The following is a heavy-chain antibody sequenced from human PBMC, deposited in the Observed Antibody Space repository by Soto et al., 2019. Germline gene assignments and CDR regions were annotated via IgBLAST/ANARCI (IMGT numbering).Heavy chain of an antibody. CDR2: INPNNGNT. CDR1: GYTFTGYY. D-gene: IGHD6-6*01. Sequence: ASVKVSCKASGYTFTGYYMHWVRQAPGQGLEWMGWINPNNGNTNYAQKLQGRVTMTTDTSTSTAYMQLRSLRYDDTAVYYCARFDEYRSSSLVDYHGMDVWGQGTPVTVSS. CDR3: ARFDEYRSSSLVDYHGMDV. J-gene: IGHJ6*02. V-gene: IGHV1-18*04.